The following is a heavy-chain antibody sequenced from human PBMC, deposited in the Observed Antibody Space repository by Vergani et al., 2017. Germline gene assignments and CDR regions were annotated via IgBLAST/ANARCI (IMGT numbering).Heavy chain of an antibody. CDR1: GCSISSSSYY. CDR2: IHYSGST. V-gene: IGHV4-39*01. Sequence: QLQLQESGPGLVKPSETLSLTCTVSGCSISSSSYYWGWIRQPPGKGLVWIGSIHYSGSTYYNPSLKSRVTISVDTSKNQFSLKLSSVTAADTAVYYCAGGGVEYQLLPFDPWGQGTLVTVSS. CDR3: AGGGVEYQLLPFDP. J-gene: IGHJ5*02. D-gene: IGHD2-2*01.